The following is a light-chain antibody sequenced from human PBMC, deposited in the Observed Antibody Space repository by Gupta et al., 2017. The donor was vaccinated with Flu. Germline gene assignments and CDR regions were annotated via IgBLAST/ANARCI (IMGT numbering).Light chain of an antibody. Sequence: TGDRVTITCRASQDISSYLAWYQQRPGQAPKLLIYTASTLHSGVPSRFGSGSGTDFSLTISSLQSEDFATYYCHQYFSFPRTFGGGTKVEI. J-gene: IGKJ4*01. CDR1: QDISSY. CDR2: TAS. CDR3: HQYFSFPRT. V-gene: IGKV1-8*01.